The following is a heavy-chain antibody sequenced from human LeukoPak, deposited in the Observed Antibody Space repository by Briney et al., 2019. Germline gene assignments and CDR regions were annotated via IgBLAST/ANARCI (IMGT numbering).Heavy chain of an antibody. CDR1: GFTFSSYW. J-gene: IGHJ4*02. V-gene: IGHV3-74*01. Sequence: GGSLRLSCVASGFTFSSYWMHWVRQDPRKGLVWVSRISGDGRNINYADSVRGRFTISRDNSKNTLYLQLNSLRAEDTAVYYCARGIPVAGNLGTFVYWGQGTLVTVSS. D-gene: IGHD6-19*01. CDR3: ARGIPVAGNLGTFVY. CDR2: ISGDGRNI.